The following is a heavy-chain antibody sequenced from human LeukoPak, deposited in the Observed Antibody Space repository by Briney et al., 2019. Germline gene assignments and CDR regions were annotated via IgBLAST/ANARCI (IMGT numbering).Heavy chain of an antibody. V-gene: IGHV4-39*07. CDR2: IYYTGST. CDR3: ARGGMGYFDS. J-gene: IGHJ4*02. Sequence: SETLSLTCTVSGGSISSRTYYWGWIRQPPGKGLEWIGTIYYTGSTYYNPSLKSRVTISVDTSKNQFSLKLSSVTAADTAVYYCARGGMGYFDSWGQGILVTVSS. CDR1: GGSISSRTYY. D-gene: IGHD2-8*01.